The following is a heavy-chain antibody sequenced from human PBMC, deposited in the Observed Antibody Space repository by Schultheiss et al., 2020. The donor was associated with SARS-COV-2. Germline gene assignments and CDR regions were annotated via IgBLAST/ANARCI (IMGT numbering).Heavy chain of an antibody. Sequence: SGPTLVKPTQTLTLTCTFSGFSLSTSGVGVGWIRQPPGKALEWLALIYWDDDKRYSTSLKTRLTISKDTSKNQVVLTMTNMDPVDTATYYCARLDPNAPTAGAYFDYWGQGTLVTVSS. CDR1: GFSLSTSGVG. D-gene: IGHD1-26*01. CDR3: ARLDPNAPTAGAYFDY. CDR2: IYWDDDK. V-gene: IGHV2-5*02. J-gene: IGHJ4*02.